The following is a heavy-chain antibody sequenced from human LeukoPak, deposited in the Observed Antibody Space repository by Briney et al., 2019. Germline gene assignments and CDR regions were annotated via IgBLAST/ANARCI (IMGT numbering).Heavy chain of an antibody. Sequence: PGGSLRLSCAASGFTYSSYGMHWVRQAPGKGLEWVAVISYDGSNKYYADSVKGRFTISRDNSEHTLYLEMNSLRGEDTAMYYCAKDPGYTYGYSFDCWGQGTLVTVSS. CDR1: GFTYSSYG. D-gene: IGHD5-18*01. J-gene: IGHJ4*02. CDR3: AKDPGYTYGYSFDC. V-gene: IGHV3-30*18. CDR2: ISYDGSNK.